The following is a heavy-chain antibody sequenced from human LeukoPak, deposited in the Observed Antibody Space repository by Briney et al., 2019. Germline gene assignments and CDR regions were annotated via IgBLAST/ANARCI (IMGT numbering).Heavy chain of an antibody. D-gene: IGHD3-3*01. CDR1: GYTFTYYS. V-gene: IGHV7-4-1*02. J-gene: IGHJ4*02. CDR3: ARLIYYDFWSGYQPGDFRGGYDPHFDY. Sequence: ASVKVSCKASGYTFTYYSISWVRQAPGQGLEWMGWINTDTGNPTYAQDFTGRFVFSLDTSVSTAYLQNNSLRAEDSAMYYCARLIYYDFWSGYQPGDFRGGYDPHFDYWGQGTLVTVSS. CDR2: INTDTGNP.